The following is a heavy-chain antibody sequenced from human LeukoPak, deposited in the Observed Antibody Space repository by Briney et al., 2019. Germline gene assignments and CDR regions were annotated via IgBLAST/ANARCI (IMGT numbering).Heavy chain of an antibody. J-gene: IGHJ4*02. CDR2: ISANGGTT. CDR1: GFTFSTYA. CDR3: AKAYRSSSWYYFDY. V-gene: IGHV3-23*01. D-gene: IGHD6-13*01. Sequence: GGSLRLSCAASGFTFSTYAMSWVRQAPGKGLEWVSSISANGGTTHYADSVKGRFTISRDNSKNTLYLQMNSLRAEDTAVYYCAKAYRSSSWYYFDYWGQGTLVTVSS.